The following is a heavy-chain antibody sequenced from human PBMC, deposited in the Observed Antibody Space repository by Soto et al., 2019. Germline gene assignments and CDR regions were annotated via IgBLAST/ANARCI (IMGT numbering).Heavy chain of an antibody. V-gene: IGHV1-69*13. CDR3: ARDGTLYDSSAYYYPD. CDR2: ITPMFGTP. D-gene: IGHD3-22*01. J-gene: IGHJ4*02. Sequence: SVRVSCQGSGGAFSRYTSTWLRRPAGQGLEWMGGITPMFGTPNYAEKFQGRVTITADESTSTAYMELSSLRSADTAMYYCARDGTLYDSSAYYYPDWGEGTLVTVS. CDR1: GGAFSRYT.